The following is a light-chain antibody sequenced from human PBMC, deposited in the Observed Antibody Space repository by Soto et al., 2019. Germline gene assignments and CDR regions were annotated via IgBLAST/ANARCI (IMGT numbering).Light chain of an antibody. Sequence: DIQMTQSPSSLSASVGDRVTITCRASQSISSNLNWYQQKPGKAPKLLIYSASSLQSGVPSRFSGCGSGSHFTLTIQSLQFEDFATYYCQENYRTFGQGTRLEIK. J-gene: IGKJ5*01. CDR1: QSISSN. CDR3: QENYRT. V-gene: IGKV1-39*01. CDR2: SAS.